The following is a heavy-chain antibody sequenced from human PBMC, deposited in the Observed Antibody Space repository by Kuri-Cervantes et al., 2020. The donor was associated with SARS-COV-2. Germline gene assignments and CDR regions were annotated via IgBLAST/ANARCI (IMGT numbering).Heavy chain of an antibody. CDR2: IDNAASNT. J-gene: IGHJ3*02. Sequence: GGSLRLSCAASGFTVSSNYMSWVRQAPGKGLEWVSFIDNAASNTYYADFVKGRFTISRDSSTNMVSLQMNSLRGDDTAVYYCAKGPVGATGAFDIWGQGTLVTVSS. CDR3: AKGPVGATGAFDI. V-gene: IGHV3-23*03. CDR1: GFTVSSNY. D-gene: IGHD1-26*01.